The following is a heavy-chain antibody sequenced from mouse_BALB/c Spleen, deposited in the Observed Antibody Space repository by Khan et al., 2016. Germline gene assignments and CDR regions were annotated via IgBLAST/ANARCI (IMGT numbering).Heavy chain of an antibody. CDR3: TRCVRRGNFYC. CDR2: ISYSGST. CDR1: GYSIPSDYA. D-gene: IGHD2-14*01. V-gene: IGHV3-2*02. Sequence: EVKLEESGPGLVKPSQSLSLTCTVTGYSIPSDYAWNWIRQFPGNKLEWMGYISYSGSTSYHPSLKSRISITRDTSKNQFFLQLNSVTTADTATYYCTRCVRRGNFYCGGRGTTLTVSS. J-gene: IGHJ2*01.